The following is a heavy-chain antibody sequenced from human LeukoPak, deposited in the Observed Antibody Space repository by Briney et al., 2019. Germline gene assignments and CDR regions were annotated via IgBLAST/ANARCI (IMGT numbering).Heavy chain of an antibody. D-gene: IGHD6-6*01. J-gene: IGHJ6*03. CDR1: GFTFSSYA. CDR3: AKSSEGYYYYMDV. V-gene: IGHV3-23*01. Sequence: PGGSLRLSCAASGFTFSSYAMSWVRQAPGKGLEWVSAISGSGGSTYYADSVKGRFTISRDNSKNTLYLQTNSLRAEDTAVYYCAKSSEGYYYYMDVWGKGTTVTVSS. CDR2: ISGSGGST.